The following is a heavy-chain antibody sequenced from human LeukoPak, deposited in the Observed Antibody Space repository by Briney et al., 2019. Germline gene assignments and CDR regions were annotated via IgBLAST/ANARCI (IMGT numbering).Heavy chain of an antibody. CDR3: AKDRTFEEYSFDF. Sequence: GGSLRLSCAASGFTFSSYGMHWVRQAPGKGLEWVTFVRFDGSYQLYTDSVEGRFTISRDNSKSTLYLQMTSLRPEDTALYYCAKDRTFEEYSFDFWGRGTLVTVSS. J-gene: IGHJ4*02. CDR1: GFTFSSYG. CDR2: VRFDGSYQ. V-gene: IGHV3-30*02. D-gene: IGHD3-10*01.